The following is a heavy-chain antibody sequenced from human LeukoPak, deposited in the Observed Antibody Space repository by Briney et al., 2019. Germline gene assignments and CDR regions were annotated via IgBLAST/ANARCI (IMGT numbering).Heavy chain of an antibody. CDR3: ARPYDTSGYYPFDF. CDR2: IYYTGST. CDR1: GGSISSYY. V-gene: IGHV4-59*12. D-gene: IGHD3-22*01. Sequence: SETLSLTCTVSGGSISSYYWSWIRQPPGKRLEWIGSIYYTGSTYYNPSLKSRVTISLDTSKNQFSLKLTSVTAADTAIYYCARPYDTSGYYPFDFWGQGTLVAVSS. J-gene: IGHJ4*02.